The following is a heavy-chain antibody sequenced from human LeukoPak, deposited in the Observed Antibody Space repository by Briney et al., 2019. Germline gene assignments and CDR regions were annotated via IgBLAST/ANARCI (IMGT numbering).Heavy chain of an antibody. CDR3: AKDFKYSSSWYVGYYFDY. D-gene: IGHD6-13*01. J-gene: IGHJ4*02. Sequence: PGGPLRLSCAASGFTFSSYAMSWVRPAPGKGLEWVSVISGSGGSTYYADSVKGRFTISRDNSKNTLYLQMNSVRAEDTAVYYCAKDFKYSSSWYVGYYFDYWGQGTLVTVSS. CDR1: GFTFSSYA. V-gene: IGHV3-23*01. CDR2: ISGSGGST.